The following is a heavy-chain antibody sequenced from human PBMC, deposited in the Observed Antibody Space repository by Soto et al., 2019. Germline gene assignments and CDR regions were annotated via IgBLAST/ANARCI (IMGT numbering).Heavy chain of an antibody. Sequence: GGSLRLSCVASGFTFSTYAMNWVRQAPGMGLEWVSTSGSGGTTDYAAPVKGRFTISRDDSKNTLYLQMNSLKTEDTAVYYCTTGYYYDSSGYYYGFTDYWGQGTLSPSPQ. CDR1: GFTFSTYA. D-gene: IGHD3-22*01. CDR3: TTGYYYDSSGYYYGFTDY. J-gene: IGHJ4*02. CDR2: SGSGGTT. V-gene: IGHV3-15*04.